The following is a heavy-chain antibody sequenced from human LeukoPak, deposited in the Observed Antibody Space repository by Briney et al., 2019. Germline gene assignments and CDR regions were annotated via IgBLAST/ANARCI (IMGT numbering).Heavy chain of an antibody. CDR2: IYYSGST. CDR1: GGSISSSSYY. V-gene: IGHV4-39*07. Sequence: KTSETLSLTCTVSGGSISSSSYYWGWIRQPPGKGLEWIGSIYYSGSTYYNPSLKSRVTISVDTSKNQFSLKLSSVTAADTAVYYCARRGRFYYFDYWGQGTLVTVSS. D-gene: IGHD2-15*01. CDR3: ARRGRFYYFDY. J-gene: IGHJ4*02.